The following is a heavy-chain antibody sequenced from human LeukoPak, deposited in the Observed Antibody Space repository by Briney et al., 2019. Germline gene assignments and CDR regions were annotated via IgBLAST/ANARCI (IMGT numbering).Heavy chain of an antibody. D-gene: IGHD4-17*01. Sequence: PSGTLSLTCVVSGGSISSSNWWSWVRQPPGKGLEWIGEIYHSGNTYYNPSLTSRVTISVDKSKNQFSLKLSPVTAADTAVYYCARKTTVNTNYFDYWGQGTLVTVSS. J-gene: IGHJ4*02. V-gene: IGHV4-4*02. CDR2: IYHSGNT. CDR3: ARKTTVNTNYFDY. CDR1: GGSISSSNW.